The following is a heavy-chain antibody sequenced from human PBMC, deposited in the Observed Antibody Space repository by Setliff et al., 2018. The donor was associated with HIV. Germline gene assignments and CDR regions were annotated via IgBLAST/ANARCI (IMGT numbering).Heavy chain of an antibody. J-gene: IGHJ6*02. V-gene: IGHV1-2*02. CDR1: GYTFTGYY. CDR3: ARQPFTMVRGVIYYYGMDV. CDR2: INPNSGGT. D-gene: IGHD3-10*01. Sequence: ASVKVSCKASGYTFTGYYMHWVRQAPGQGLEWMGWINPNSGGTNYAQKFQGRVTMTRDTSISTAYMELSRLRSDDTAIYYCARQPFTMVRGVIYYYGMDVWGQGTTVTVSS.